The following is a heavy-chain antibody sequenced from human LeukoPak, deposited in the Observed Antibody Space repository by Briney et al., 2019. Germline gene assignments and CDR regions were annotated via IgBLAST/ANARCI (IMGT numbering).Heavy chain of an antibody. CDR1: VMSFSRYG. CDR3: AKAARVTGIDY. V-gene: IGHV3-23*01. J-gene: IGHJ4*02. Sequence: GGTLRLSRAPSVMSFSRYGMSGVGPAPRKGVEGVSRISSTGGTTYHPHSPKGPFPISRKNSKNTLYPQTNSLRAEDTAVFYCAKAARVTGIDYWGQGTLVTVSS. CDR2: ISSTGGTT. D-gene: IGHD2-8*02.